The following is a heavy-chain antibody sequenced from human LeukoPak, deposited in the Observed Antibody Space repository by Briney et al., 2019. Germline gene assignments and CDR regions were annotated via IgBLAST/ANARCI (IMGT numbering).Heavy chain of an antibody. D-gene: IGHD3-22*01. CDR3: ARAAYYYDSSGYGPYYYYYMDV. Sequence: SKTLSLTCTVSGGSISSYYWSWIRQPPGKGLEWIGYIYYSGSTNYNPSLKSRVTISVDTSKNQFSLKLSSVTAADTAVFYCARAAYYYDSSGYGPYYYYYMDVWGKGTTVTVSS. CDR2: IYYSGST. V-gene: IGHV4-59*01. J-gene: IGHJ6*03. CDR1: GGSISSYY.